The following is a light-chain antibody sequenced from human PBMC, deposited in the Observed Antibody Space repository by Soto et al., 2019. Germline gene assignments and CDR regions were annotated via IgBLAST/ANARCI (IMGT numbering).Light chain of an antibody. CDR1: RSISTY. Sequence: TQSPGTLSLSPGERATLSCRSSRSISTYLAWYQQKPGQAPRLLIYGAVTRATGVPARFSGSESGTEFTLTISSLQSEDFAVYYCQQYNNGIPITFGQGTRLEIK. CDR2: GAV. V-gene: IGKV3-15*01. J-gene: IGKJ5*01. CDR3: QQYNNGIPIT.